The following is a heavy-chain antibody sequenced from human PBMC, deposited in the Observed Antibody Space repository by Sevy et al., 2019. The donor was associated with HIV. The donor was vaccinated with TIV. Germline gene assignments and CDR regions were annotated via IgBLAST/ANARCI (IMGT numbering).Heavy chain of an antibody. CDR3: ARGSRGTFGS. V-gene: IGHV3-74*01. CDR1: GFTFTSDY. J-gene: IGHJ4*02. D-gene: IGHD1-26*01. CDR2: INTDGKII. Sequence: GGSLRLSCAASGFTFTSDYMHWVRQPPGKGLVWVSHINTDGKIIRYADSVKGRFTTSRDNAKNALYLQMNSLRAEDTAVYYCARGSRGTFGSWGQGTLITVSS.